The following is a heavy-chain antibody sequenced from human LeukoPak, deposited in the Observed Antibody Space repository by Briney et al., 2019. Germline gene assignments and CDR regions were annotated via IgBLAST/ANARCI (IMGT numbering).Heavy chain of an antibody. J-gene: IGHJ3*02. CDR1: GYTFTSYY. Sequence: ASVKVSCKASGYTFTSYYMHWVRQAPGQGLEWMGIINPSGGSTSYAQKFQGRVTMTRDMSTSTVYMELSSLRSEDTAVYYCAGDQVLRYFDWLFGAVDAFDIWGQGTMVTVSS. CDR3: AGDQVLRYFDWLFGAVDAFDI. D-gene: IGHD3-9*01. CDR2: INPSGGST. V-gene: IGHV1-46*01.